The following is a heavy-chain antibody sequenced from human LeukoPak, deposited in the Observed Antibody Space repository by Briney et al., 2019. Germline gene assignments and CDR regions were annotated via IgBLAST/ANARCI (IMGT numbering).Heavy chain of an antibody. Sequence: ASVKVSCEASGYTFTAYYIHWVRQAPGEGLEWMGWINPNSGGTNSAQKFQGRVTMTRDTSISTAYMELYSLRSDDTAVYYCASDVLTGAYWGQGTLITVSS. D-gene: IGHD3-9*01. J-gene: IGHJ4*02. CDR2: INPNSGGT. CDR3: ASDVLTGAY. CDR1: GYTFTAYY. V-gene: IGHV1-2*02.